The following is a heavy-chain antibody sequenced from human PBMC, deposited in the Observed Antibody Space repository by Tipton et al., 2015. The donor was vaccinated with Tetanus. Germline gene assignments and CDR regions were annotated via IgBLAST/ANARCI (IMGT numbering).Heavy chain of an antibody. CDR2: ISGSGSS. Sequence: TLSLTCSVSGGSLRGGDHYWSWIRQSPGKGLEGLAYISGSGSSNSNYFLKSRIAVPRDTSKNHFSLNLASVTAADTAVYFCARANFDSSKKGPFDSWGQGIPVIVSA. CDR3: ARANFDSSKKGPFDS. D-gene: IGHD3-3*01. CDR1: GGSLRGGDHY. V-gene: IGHV4-61*03. J-gene: IGHJ4*02.